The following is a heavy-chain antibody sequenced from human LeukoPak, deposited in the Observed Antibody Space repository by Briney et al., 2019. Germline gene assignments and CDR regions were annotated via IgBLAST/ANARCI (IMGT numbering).Heavy chain of an antibody. CDR3: ARDIYGGNWPNDY. J-gene: IGHJ4*02. V-gene: IGHV3-21*01. CDR1: GFTFSSYW. D-gene: IGHD4-23*01. CDR2: ISGSSYYI. Sequence: GGSLRLSCAASGFTFSSYWMSWVRQAPGKGLEWVSSISGSSYYIYYADSVKGRFTISRDNAKNSLYLQMNSLRAEDTAVYYCARDIYGGNWPNDYWGQGTLVTVSS.